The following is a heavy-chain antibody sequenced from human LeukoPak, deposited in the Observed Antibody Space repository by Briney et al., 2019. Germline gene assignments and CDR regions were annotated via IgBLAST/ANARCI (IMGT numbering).Heavy chain of an antibody. J-gene: IGHJ4*02. CDR3: AREEVSSGWYPTD. D-gene: IGHD6-19*01. CDR1: GFTVSSNY. CDR2: IYSGGST. Sequence: GGSLRLSCAASGFTVSSNYMSWVRQAPGKGLEWVSVIYSGGSTYYADSVKGRFTISRDNSKNTLYLQMNGLRAEDTAVYYCAREEVSSGWYPTDWGQGTLVTVSS. V-gene: IGHV3-66*02.